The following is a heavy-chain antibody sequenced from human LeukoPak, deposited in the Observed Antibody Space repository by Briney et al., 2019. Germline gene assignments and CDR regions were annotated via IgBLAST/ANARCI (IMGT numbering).Heavy chain of an antibody. J-gene: IGHJ4*02. CDR3: ARLDGSYFDY. Sequence: SETLSLTCTVSGGSISSYYWSWIRQPPGKGLEWIGYIYYSGSTNYNPSLKSRVTISVDTSKNQFSLKLSSVTAADTAVYYCARLDGSYFDYWGQGTLVTVSS. CDR1: GGSISSYY. V-gene: IGHV4-59*01. CDR2: IYYSGST.